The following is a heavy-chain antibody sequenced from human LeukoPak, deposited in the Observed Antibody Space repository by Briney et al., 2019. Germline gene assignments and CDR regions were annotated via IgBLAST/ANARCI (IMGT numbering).Heavy chain of an antibody. Sequence: SQTLSLTCAISGDSVSSNNGAWNWIRQSPSRGLEWLGRTYYRSKWYNDYAVSTKGRITINPDTSKNQFSLQLNSVTPEDTAVYYCARDVGSSGWHTFDFWGQGTLVTVSS. CDR1: GDSVSSNNGA. J-gene: IGHJ4*02. CDR3: ARDVGSSGWHTFDF. V-gene: IGHV6-1*01. CDR2: TYYRSKWYN. D-gene: IGHD6-19*01.